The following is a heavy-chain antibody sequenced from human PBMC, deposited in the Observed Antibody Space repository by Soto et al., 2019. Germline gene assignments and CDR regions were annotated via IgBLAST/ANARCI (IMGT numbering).Heavy chain of an antibody. Sequence: GASVKVSCKPSGYTLTNYAIQWVRQAAGQRLEWLGWIDPGSGHATYSQKFQGRTTLSRDYSASTFYLDLSSLTSEDTAVYFCTRDRNGGTPFDYRGQGTLVTVSS. CDR1: GYTLTNYA. CDR2: IDPGSGHA. J-gene: IGHJ4*02. D-gene: IGHD2-8*01. CDR3: TRDRNGGTPFDY. V-gene: IGHV1-3*01.